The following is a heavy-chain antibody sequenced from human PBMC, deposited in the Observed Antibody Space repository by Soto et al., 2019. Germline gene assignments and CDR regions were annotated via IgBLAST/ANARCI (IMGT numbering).Heavy chain of an antibody. V-gene: IGHV4-4*02. CDR2: IYHSGST. Sequence: SETLSLTCAVSGGSISSDNWWNWVRQPPGKGLEWIGEIYHSGSTNYNPSLKSRVTISIDKSKNQFSLNLTFVTAADTAVYFCATEPSNDAVAVWGHGTMVPGSS. CDR1: GGSISSDNW. J-gene: IGHJ3*01. CDR3: ATEPSNDAVAV.